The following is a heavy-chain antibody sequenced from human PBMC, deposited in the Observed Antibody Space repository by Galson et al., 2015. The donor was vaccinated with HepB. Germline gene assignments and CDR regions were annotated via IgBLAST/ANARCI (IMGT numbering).Heavy chain of an antibody. CDR2: IRSKAYGGTT. J-gene: IGHJ4*02. Sequence: SLRLSCAASGFTFGDYAMSWFRQAPGKGLEWVGFIRSKAYGGTTEYAASVKGRFTISRDDSKSIAYLQMNSLKTEDTAVYYCTRDGTPHGGSGSYLPVDYWGQGTLVTVSS. CDR3: TRDGTPHGGSGSYLPVDY. V-gene: IGHV3-49*03. D-gene: IGHD3-10*01. CDR1: GFTFGDYA.